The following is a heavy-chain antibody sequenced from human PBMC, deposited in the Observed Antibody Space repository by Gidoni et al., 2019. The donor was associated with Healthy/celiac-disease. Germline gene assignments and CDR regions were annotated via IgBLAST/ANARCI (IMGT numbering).Heavy chain of an antibody. D-gene: IGHD3-10*01. CDR3: ARLIPSSVHYYGMDV. V-gene: IGHV4-39*01. CDR2: IYYSGST. Sequence: QLQLQESGPGLVKPSETLSLTCTVSGGSISSSSYYWGWIRQPPGKGLEWIGSIYYSGSTYYNPSLKSRVTISVDTSKNQFSLKLSSVTAADTAVYYCARLIPSSVHYYGMDVWGQGTTVTVSS. J-gene: IGHJ6*02. CDR1: GGSISSSSYY.